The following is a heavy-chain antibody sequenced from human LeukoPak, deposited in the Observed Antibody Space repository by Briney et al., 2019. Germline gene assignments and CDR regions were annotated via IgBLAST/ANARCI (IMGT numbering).Heavy chain of an antibody. CDR3: AREGDHSSGYPYDFDY. Sequence: GESLKISCKGSGYSFTTYWIGWVRQRPGKGLEWMGIIYPGDSDTRYSPSFQGQVAISADKSISTAYLQWSSLKASNTAMYYRAREGDHSSGYPYDFDYWGQGTLVTVSS. CDR1: GYSFTTYW. D-gene: IGHD3-22*01. J-gene: IGHJ4*02. CDR2: IYPGDSDT. V-gene: IGHV5-51*01.